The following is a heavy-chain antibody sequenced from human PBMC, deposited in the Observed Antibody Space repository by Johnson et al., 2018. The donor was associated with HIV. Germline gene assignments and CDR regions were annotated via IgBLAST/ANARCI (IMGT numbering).Heavy chain of an antibody. CDR1: GFIFRDYY. Sequence: QMLLVESGGGLVQPGGSLRLSCAVSGFIFRDYYMSWIRQAPGKGLEWVSYISSSGKSTNYADSVKGRFTISRDNAKNSLSLKMNSLRAEDTAVYYCGKEQSVVVIGIGAFDIWGQGTMVTVSS. CDR2: ISSSGKST. V-gene: IGHV3-11*04. CDR3: GKEQSVVVIGIGAFDI. D-gene: IGHD3-22*01. J-gene: IGHJ3*02.